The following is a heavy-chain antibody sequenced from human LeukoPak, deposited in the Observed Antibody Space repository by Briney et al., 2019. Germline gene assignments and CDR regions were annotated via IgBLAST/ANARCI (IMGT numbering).Heavy chain of an antibody. CDR2: INPSGGST. CDR3: ARDEDGAYCGGDCPASY. J-gene: IGHJ4*02. D-gene: IGHD2-21*02. Sequence: GASVKVSCKASGYTFTGYYMHWVRQAPGQGLEWMGIINPSGGSTSYAQKFQGRVTMTRDTSTSTVYMELSSLRSEDTAVYYCARDEDGAYCGGDCPASYWGQGTLVTVSS. V-gene: IGHV1-46*01. CDR1: GYTFTGYY.